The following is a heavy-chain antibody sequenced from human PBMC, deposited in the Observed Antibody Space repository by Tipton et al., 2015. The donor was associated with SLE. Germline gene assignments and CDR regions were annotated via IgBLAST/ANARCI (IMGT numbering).Heavy chain of an antibody. D-gene: IGHD3-3*01. V-gene: IGHV4-59*01. CDR2: IYHSGNT. J-gene: IGHJ5*02. CDR1: GGSFSGYY. CDR3: ARGTPFMEWERNYFDP. Sequence: LRLSCAVYGGSFSGYYWSWIRQPPGKGLEWIGSIYHSGNTYSNLSLKSRVTISVDTSKNQFSLKMNSVTAADTAMYYCARGTPFMEWERNYFDPWCQGSLVTVSS.